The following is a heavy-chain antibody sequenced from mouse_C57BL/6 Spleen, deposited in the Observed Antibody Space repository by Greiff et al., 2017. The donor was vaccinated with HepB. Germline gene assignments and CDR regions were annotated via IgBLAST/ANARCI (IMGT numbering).Heavy chain of an antibody. CDR3: ARREDYSNYGDY. CDR2: IHPNSGST. D-gene: IGHD2-5*01. J-gene: IGHJ2*01. CDR1: GYTFTSYW. Sequence: VQLQQPGAELVKPGASVKLSCKASGYTFTSYWMHWVKQRPGQGLEWIGMIHPNSGSTNYNEKFKSKATLTVDKSSSTAYMQLSSLTSEDSAVYYCARREDYSNYGDYWGQGTTLTVSS. V-gene: IGHV1-64*01.